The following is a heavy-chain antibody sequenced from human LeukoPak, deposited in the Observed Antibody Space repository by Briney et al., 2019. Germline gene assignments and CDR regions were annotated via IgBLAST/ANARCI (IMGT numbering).Heavy chain of an antibody. J-gene: IGHJ4*02. CDR1: GGSFSGYC. Sequence: SETLSLTCAVYGGSFSGYCWSWIRQPPGKGLEWIGEINHSGSTNYNPSLKSRVTISVDTSKNQFSLKLSSVTAADTAVYYCARLPAMITFGGVIVKYYFDYWGQGTLVTVSS. D-gene: IGHD3-16*02. CDR3: ARLPAMITFGGVIVKYYFDY. V-gene: IGHV4-34*01. CDR2: INHSGST.